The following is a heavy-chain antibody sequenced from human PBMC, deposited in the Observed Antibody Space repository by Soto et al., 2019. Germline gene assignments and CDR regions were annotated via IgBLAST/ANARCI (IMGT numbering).Heavy chain of an antibody. V-gene: IGHV1-2*04. CDR3: ARGGVVPAAMNYYYYYMDV. CDR1: GYTFTGYY. D-gene: IGHD2-2*01. CDR2: INPNSGGT. Sequence: GASVKVSCEASGYTFTGYYMHWVRQAPGQGLEWMGWINPNSGGTNYAQKFQGWVTMTRDTSISTAYMELSRLRSDDTAVYYCARGGVVPAAMNYYYYYMDVWGKGTTVTSP. J-gene: IGHJ6*03.